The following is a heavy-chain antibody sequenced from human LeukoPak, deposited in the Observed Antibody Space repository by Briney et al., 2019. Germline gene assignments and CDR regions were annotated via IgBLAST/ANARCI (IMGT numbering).Heavy chain of an antibody. J-gene: IGHJ4*02. CDR2: ISGGGVST. D-gene: IGHD6-19*01. Sequence: GGSLRLSCAASGFIFSNYAISWVRQAPGKGLEWVSAISGGGVSTYYADSVKGRFTISRDNSKNTLYLQMNSLRAEDTAVYYCASQTEYAGGWVDYCGQGTLVTVSS. CDR1: GFIFSNYA. CDR3: ASQTEYAGGWVDY. V-gene: IGHV3-23*01.